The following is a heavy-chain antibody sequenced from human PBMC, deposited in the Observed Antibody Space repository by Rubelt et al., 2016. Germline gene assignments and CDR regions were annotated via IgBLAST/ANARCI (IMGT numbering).Heavy chain of an antibody. CDR2: INNSGST. CDR1: GGSFSGYY. V-gene: IGHV4-34*01. J-gene: IGHJ5*02. Sequence: QVQLQQWGAGLLKPSETLSLTCAVYGGSFSGYYWSWIRQPPGKGLEWIGEINNSGSTHYNPSLKSRVTMSVDTSKKQFSLKLSSVTAADTAVYYCARDREAGEQLAFFDPWGQGTLVTVSS. CDR3: ARDREAGEQLAFFDP. D-gene: IGHD6-6*01.